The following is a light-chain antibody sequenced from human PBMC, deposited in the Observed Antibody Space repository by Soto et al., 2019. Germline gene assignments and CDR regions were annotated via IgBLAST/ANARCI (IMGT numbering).Light chain of an antibody. V-gene: IGLV2-14*01. CDR1: SSDVGSYNY. Sequence: QSALTQPASVSGSPGQSITISCTGTSSDVGSYNYVSWYQHHPGKAPKLMISEVRNRPSGISNRFSGSKSGNTASLTISGLQAEEEADYYCSSYAISTTPIYVFGTGTKVT. CDR3: SSYAISTTPIYV. J-gene: IGLJ1*01. CDR2: EVR.